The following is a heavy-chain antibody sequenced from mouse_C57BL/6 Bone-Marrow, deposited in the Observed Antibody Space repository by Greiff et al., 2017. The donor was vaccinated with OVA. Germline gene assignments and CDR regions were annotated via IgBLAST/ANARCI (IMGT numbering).Heavy chain of an antibody. V-gene: IGHV1-19*01. J-gene: IGHJ4*01. CDR2: INPYNGGT. CDR1: GYTFTDYY. Sequence: SGPVLVKPGASVKMSCKASGYTFTDYYMNWVKQSHGKSLEWIGVINPYNGGTSYNQKFKGKATLTVDKSSSTAYMELNSLTSEDSAVYYCARLRLELGQAMDYWGQGTSVTVSS. CDR3: ARLRLELGQAMDY. D-gene: IGHD4-1*01.